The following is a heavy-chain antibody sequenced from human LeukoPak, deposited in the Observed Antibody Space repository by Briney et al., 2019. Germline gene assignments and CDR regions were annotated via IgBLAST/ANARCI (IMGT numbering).Heavy chain of an antibody. D-gene: IGHD2-8*02. CDR2: ISYDGSVK. V-gene: IGHV3-30*04. CDR1: GFGIFTSA. J-gene: IGHJ6*04. CDR3: VRPREFYCNATACLVDSLGDV. Sequence: GGSLRLSCSASGFGIFTSAMRWVRHAPGKGLEWMGVISYDGSVKYYADAVKGRFTISRDNARNTVYLELNHLRVKDTAVYHCVRPREFYCNATACLVDSLGDVWGRGTTVIVSS.